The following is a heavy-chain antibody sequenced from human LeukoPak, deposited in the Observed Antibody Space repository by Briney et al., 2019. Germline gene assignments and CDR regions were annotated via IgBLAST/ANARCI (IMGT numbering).Heavy chain of an antibody. CDR3: AGRSIAAAGTFDY. J-gene: IGHJ4*02. CDR1: GYSFTSYW. Sequence: GESLKISCKGSGYSFTSYWIGWVRQVPGKGLEWMGIIYPDDSDTTYSPSFQGQVTISADKSISTAYLQWSTLKASDTPIYYCAGRSIAAAGTFDYWGQGTLVTVSS. D-gene: IGHD6-13*01. CDR2: IYPDDSDT. V-gene: IGHV5-51*01.